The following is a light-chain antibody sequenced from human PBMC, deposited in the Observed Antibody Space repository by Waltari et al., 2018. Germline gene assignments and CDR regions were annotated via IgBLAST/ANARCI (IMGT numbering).Light chain of an antibody. V-gene: IGLV2-14*01. CDR3: SSFTSGSTWV. CDR1: TSDIGSYNY. J-gene: IGLJ3*02. CDR2: AVT. Sequence: QSALTQPASVSGSPGQSITISCTGTTSDIGSYNYVSWYQQHPGNAPKVVISAVTNRPSGVSNRFSGSKSGNTASLTISGLQAEDEADYYCSSFTSGSTWVFGGGTKLTVL.